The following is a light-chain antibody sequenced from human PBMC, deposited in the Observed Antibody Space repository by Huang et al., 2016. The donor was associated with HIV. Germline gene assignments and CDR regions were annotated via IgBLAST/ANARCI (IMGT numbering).Light chain of an antibody. CDR3: QQLHTYPIT. Sequence: AVQLTQSPSSLSASVGDTVIISCRASQDIGTSLAWYQQRTGGAPKRLISAASTLQTGVPSRFSGDSAGTYFTLFITNLQPEDFATYYCQQLHTYPITFGQGTRLDMK. V-gene: IGKV1-13*02. J-gene: IGKJ5*01. CDR2: AAS. CDR1: QDIGTS.